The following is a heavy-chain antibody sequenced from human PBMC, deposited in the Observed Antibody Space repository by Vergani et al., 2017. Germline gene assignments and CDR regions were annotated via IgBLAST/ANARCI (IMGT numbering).Heavy chain of an antibody. CDR1: GGSISSYY. J-gene: IGHJ5*02. CDR2: INHSGST. Sequence: QVQLQESGPGLVKPSETLSLTCTVSGGSISSYYWSWIRQPAGKGLEWIGEINHSGSTNYNPSLKSRVTISVDTSKNQFSLKLSSVTAADTAVYYCATTYYYGSGSPFDPWGQGTLVTVSS. D-gene: IGHD3-10*01. V-gene: IGHV4-59*12. CDR3: ATTYYYGSGSPFDP.